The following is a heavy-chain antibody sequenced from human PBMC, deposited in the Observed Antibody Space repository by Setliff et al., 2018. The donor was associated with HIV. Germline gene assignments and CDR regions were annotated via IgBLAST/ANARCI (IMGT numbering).Heavy chain of an antibody. J-gene: IGHJ6*02. CDR3: ARATKFNDFWSGGDYGYGMDV. D-gene: IGHD3-3*01. Sequence: PSETPSLTCSVSSDSISSNYWTWIRQPAGKGLEWIGRIFPVGSTKHNPSLKSRVSLSVDTSKNQFSLKLTSVTAADTAVYYCARATKFNDFWSGGDYGYGMDVWGQGTTVTVSS. CDR2: IFPVGST. V-gene: IGHV4-4*07. CDR1: SDSISSNY.